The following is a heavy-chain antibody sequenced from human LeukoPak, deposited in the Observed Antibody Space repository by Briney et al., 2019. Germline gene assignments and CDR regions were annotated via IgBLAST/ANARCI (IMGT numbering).Heavy chain of an antibody. CDR1: GGSISSYY. CDR3: ARDLLVGATNGLDY. D-gene: IGHD1-26*01. Sequence: SETLSLTCTVSGGSISSYYWSWIRQPAGKGLEWIGRIYTSGSTNYNPSLMSRVTMSVDTSKNQFSLKLSSVTAADTAVYYCARDLLVGATNGLDYWGQGTLVTVSS. J-gene: IGHJ4*02. CDR2: IYTSGST. V-gene: IGHV4-4*07.